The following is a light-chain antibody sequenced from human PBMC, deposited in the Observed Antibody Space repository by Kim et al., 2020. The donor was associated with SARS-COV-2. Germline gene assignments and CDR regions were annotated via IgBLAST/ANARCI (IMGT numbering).Light chain of an antibody. V-gene: IGLV3-10*01. CDR1: ALPKKY. CDR2: EDS. CDR3: YSTDSSGNHRV. J-gene: IGLJ3*02. Sequence: SYELTQPPSLSVSPGQTARITCSGDALPKKYAYWYQQKSGQAPVLVIYEDSKRPSGIPERFSGSSSGTVATLSISGAQVEDEADYYCYSTDSSGNHRVFGGGTQLTVL.